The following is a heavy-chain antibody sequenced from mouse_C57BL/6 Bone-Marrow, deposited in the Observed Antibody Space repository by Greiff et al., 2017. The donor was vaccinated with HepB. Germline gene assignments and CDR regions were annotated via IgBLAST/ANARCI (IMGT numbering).Heavy chain of an antibody. Sequence: EVKVVESGGDLVKPGGSLKLSCVASGFTFSTSGMSWVRQTPDKRLEWVATINTGGTYTYYPDSVKGRFTISKDTAKNTLFLQMSSLKSEDSAIYFCARERFDYYFDYWGQGNTLTVTS. V-gene: IGHV5-6*01. CDR1: GFTFSTSG. J-gene: IGHJ2*01. CDR2: INTGGTYT. CDR3: ARERFDYYFDY.